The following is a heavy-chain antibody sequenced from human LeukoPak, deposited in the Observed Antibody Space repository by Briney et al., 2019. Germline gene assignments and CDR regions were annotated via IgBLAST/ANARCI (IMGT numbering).Heavy chain of an antibody. D-gene: IGHD2-2*01. CDR1: GGSFSGYY. J-gene: IGHJ5*02. Sequence: PSETLSLTCAVYGGSFSGYYWSWIRQPPGKGLEWIGEINHSGSTNYNPSLKSRVTISVDTSKNQCSLKLSSVTAADTAVYYCARGGIVVVPAAIGSWFDPWGQGTLVTVSS. CDR2: INHSGST. CDR3: ARGGIVVVPAAIGSWFDP. V-gene: IGHV4-34*01.